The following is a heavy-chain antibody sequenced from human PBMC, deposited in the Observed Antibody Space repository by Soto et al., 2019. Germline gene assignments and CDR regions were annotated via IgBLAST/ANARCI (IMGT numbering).Heavy chain of an antibody. V-gene: IGHV3-30*18. Sequence: LRLSCAASGFTFSSYGMHWVRQAPGKGLEWVAVISYDGSNKYYADSVKGRFTISRDNSKNTLYLQMNSLRAEDTAVYYCAKDGASYYYYGMDVWGQGTTVTVSS. CDR3: AKDGASYYYYGMDV. CDR2: ISYDGSNK. CDR1: GFTFSSYG. J-gene: IGHJ6*02. D-gene: IGHD3-10*01.